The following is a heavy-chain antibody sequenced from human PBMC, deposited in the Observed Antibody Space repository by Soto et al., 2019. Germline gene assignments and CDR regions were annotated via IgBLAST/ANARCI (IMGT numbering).Heavy chain of an antibody. CDR2: INPGDGST. Sequence: VKVSCKASGYTFTSYYMHWVRQAPGQGLEWMGGINPGDGSTRYAQNFEDRVTMTADKSTSTAYMEVSSLRSEDTAVYYCARGDSRGYYMDVWGQGTTVTVSS. CDR3: ARGDSRGYYMDV. J-gene: IGHJ6*03. D-gene: IGHD3-10*01. V-gene: IGHV1-46*01. CDR1: GYTFTSYY.